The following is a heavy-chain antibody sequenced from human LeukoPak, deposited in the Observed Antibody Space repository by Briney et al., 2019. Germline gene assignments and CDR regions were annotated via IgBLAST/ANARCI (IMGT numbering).Heavy chain of an antibody. CDR3: ARTPYYYDSSGYPDPLNWFDP. V-gene: IGHV5-10-1*01. CDR1: GYSFTSYW. J-gene: IGHJ5*02. CDR2: IDPSDSYT. Sequence: GESLRISCKGSGYSFTSYWIGWVRQMPGKGLEWMGRIDPSDSYTNYSPSFQGHVTISADKSISTAYLQWSSLKASDTAMYYCARTPYYYDSSGYPDPLNWFDPWGQGTLVTVSS. D-gene: IGHD3-22*01.